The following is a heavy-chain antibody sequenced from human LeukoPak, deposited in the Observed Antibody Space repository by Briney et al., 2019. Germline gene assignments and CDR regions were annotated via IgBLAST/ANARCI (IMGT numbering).Heavy chain of an antibody. CDR1: GYTFTAYY. V-gene: IGHV1-2*02. D-gene: IGHD3-9*01. J-gene: IGHJ5*02. CDR3: VREVEDSDDTNWFDP. Sequence: ASVKVSCKASGYTFTAYYMHWVRQAPGQGLEWMGWINPNSGDTNYAQKFQGRVTMTRDTSISTAYMELSSLRSDDMAVYYCVREVEDSDDTNWFDPWGQGTLVTVSS. CDR2: INPNSGDT.